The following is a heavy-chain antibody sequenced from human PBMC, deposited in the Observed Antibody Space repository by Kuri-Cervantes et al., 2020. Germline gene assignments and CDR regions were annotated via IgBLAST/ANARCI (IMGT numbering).Heavy chain of an antibody. V-gene: IGHV1-2*02. D-gene: IGHD2-21*02. CDR1: GYTFTGYY. CDR2: INPNSGGT. CDR3: ARDQIHSAVVTARGLGY. J-gene: IGHJ4*02. Sequence: SVTVSCKASGYTFTGYYMHWVRQAPGQGLEWMGWINPNSGGTNYARKFQGRVTMTRDTSTSTVYMELSSLRSEDTAVYYCARDQIHSAVVTARGLGYWGQGTLVTVSS.